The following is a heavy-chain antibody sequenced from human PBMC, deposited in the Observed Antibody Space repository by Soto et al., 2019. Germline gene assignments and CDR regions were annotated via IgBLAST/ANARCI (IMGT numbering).Heavy chain of an antibody. CDR2: INQDGSER. J-gene: IGHJ4*02. CDR3: VCGGNFFVY. D-gene: IGHD3-16*01. Sequence: EVQLVESGGGLVQPGGYLRLPCAASGFTFSTYWMTWVRQPPGKGLEWVASINQDGSERYDVDAVRGRLPISRDNAKNSLYLEVNSLRAEDTAVYYCVCGGNFFVYWGQGTLVTVSP. CDR1: GFTFSTYW. V-gene: IGHV3-7*01.